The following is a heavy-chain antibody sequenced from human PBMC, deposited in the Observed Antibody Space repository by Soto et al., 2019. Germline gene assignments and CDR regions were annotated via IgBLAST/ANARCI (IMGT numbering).Heavy chain of an antibody. CDR1: GFTFSSYA. V-gene: IGHV3-23*01. D-gene: IGHD6-13*01. J-gene: IGHJ4*02. CDR3: ARMGPGTYFDY. Sequence: EVQLLESGGGLVQPGGSLRLSCAASGFTFSSYAMRWVRQAPGKGLEWVSAVSGSGGSTYYADSVQGRFTISRDNSKNTLYLQMNSLRAEDTTVYYCARMGPGTYFDYWGQGTLVTVSS. CDR2: VSGSGGST.